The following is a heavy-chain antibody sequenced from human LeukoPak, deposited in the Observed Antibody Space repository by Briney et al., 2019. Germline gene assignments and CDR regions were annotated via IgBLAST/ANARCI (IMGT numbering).Heavy chain of an antibody. CDR2: ISYDGSNK. Sequence: GGSLRLSYAASGFTFSSYAMHWVRQAPGKGLEWVAVISYDGSNKYYADSVKGRFTISRDNSKNTLYLQMNSLRAEDTAVYYCARTCSGGSCSLYYWGQGTLVTVSS. CDR3: ARTCSGGSCSLYY. D-gene: IGHD2-15*01. CDR1: GFTFSSYA. J-gene: IGHJ4*02. V-gene: IGHV3-30*01.